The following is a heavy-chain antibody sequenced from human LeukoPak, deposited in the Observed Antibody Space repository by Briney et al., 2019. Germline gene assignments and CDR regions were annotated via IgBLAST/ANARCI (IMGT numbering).Heavy chain of an antibody. CDR2: ISYDGSNK. CDR3: ARGLRGPDY. CDR1: GFTFSSYG. D-gene: IGHD5-12*01. V-gene: IGHV3-30*03. J-gene: IGHJ4*02. Sequence: PGRSLRLSCAASGFTFSSYGMHWVRQAPGKGLEWVAVISYDGSNKYYADSVKGRFTISRDNAKDTLYLQMNSLRAEDTAVYYCARGLRGPDYWGQGALVTVSS.